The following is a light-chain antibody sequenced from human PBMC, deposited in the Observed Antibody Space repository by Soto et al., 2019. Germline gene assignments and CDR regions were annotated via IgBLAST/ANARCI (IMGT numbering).Light chain of an antibody. J-gene: IGKJ2*01. CDR3: QQYNNWPPYT. Sequence: EGVMTQSPATLSVSPGERSTLSCSSSQSVSSNLAWYQHKPGQAPRLLIYGASTRATGIPARFSGSGSGTEFTLTISSLQSEDFAVYYCQQYNNWPPYTFGQGTKVDIK. CDR1: QSVSSN. V-gene: IGKV3-15*01. CDR2: GAS.